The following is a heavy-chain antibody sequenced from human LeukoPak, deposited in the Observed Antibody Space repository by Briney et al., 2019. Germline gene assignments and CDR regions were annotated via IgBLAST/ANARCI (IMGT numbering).Heavy chain of an antibody. D-gene: IGHD1-26*01. CDR2: INRNSGSI. J-gene: IGHJ4*02. CDR3: AKDLQWELLPGFDY. CDR1: GFTFDDYA. Sequence: GGSLRLSCAASGFTFDDYAMHWVRQAPGKGLEWVSGINRNSGSIGYADSVKGRFTISRDNAKNSLYLQMNSLRAEDTALYYCAKDLQWELLPGFDYWGQGTLVTVSS. V-gene: IGHV3-9*01.